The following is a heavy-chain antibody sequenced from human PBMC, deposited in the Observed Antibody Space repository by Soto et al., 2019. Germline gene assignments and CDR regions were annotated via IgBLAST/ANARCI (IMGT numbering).Heavy chain of an antibody. Sequence: GASVKVSFKASGYTFASFAIHLVRQAPGQRLEWMGWINAGNGNTKYSQKFQGRVTITRDTSASTAYMELSSLRSEDTAVYYCASSYCISTSCPPYYGMDVWGQGTTVTVSS. CDR3: ASSYCISTSCPPYYGMDV. V-gene: IGHV1-3*01. J-gene: IGHJ6*02. D-gene: IGHD2-2*01. CDR2: INAGNGNT. CDR1: GYTFASFA.